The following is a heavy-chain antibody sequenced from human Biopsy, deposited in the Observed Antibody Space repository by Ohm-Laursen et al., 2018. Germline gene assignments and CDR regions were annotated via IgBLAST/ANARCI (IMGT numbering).Heavy chain of an antibody. CDR3: AKARTLDTAIDFDY. CDR1: GDSISNSY. V-gene: IGHV4-4*07. J-gene: IGHJ4*02. D-gene: IGHD5-18*01. Sequence: ETLSLTCIVSGDSISNSYWTWIRQPAGKGLEWIGRFYSSGSSSYNPSLKSRVTMSIDASINQFSLKLTSVTAADTAVYYCAKARTLDTAIDFDYWGQGTLVTVSS. CDR2: FYSSGSS.